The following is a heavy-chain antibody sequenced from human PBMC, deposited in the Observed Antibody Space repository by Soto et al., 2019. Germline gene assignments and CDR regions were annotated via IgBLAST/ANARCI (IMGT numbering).Heavy chain of an antibody. Sequence: EVQLVESGGGLVQPGGSLRLSCVASGFIFNSYSMNWVRQAPGKGLEWISYINSGSTSVFYADSVKGRFTISRDNAKNSLYLQMNSLRAEDTAVYYCGSSASPDAYWGQGTLGTVSS. CDR1: GFIFNSYS. J-gene: IGHJ4*02. CDR2: INSGSTSV. CDR3: GSSASPDAY. V-gene: IGHV3-48*01. D-gene: IGHD3-22*01.